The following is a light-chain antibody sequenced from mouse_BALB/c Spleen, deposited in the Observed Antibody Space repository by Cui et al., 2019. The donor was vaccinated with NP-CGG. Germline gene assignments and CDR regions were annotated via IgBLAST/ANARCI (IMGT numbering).Light chain of an antibody. CDR2: GTN. Sequence: QAVVTQDSALTTSPRETVTLTCRSSTGAVTTNNYANWVQEKPDHLFTGLIGGTNNRAPGVPARFSGSLIGDKAALTITGAQTEDEAIYFCALWYSNHWVFGGGTKLTVL. CDR1: TGAVTTNNY. CDR3: ALWYSNHWV. V-gene: IGLV1*01. J-gene: IGLJ1*01.